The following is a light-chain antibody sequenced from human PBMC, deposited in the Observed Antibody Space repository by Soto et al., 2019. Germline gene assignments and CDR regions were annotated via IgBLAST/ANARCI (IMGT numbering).Light chain of an antibody. Sequence: DIQMTQSPSSLSASVGDRVTITCRASQGIGGYLNWYQQKPGKAPKLLISAASSLQSGVPSRFSGSGSGTDFTLTIVSLQPEDFATYYCQQSYSMPITFGQGTRLEIK. V-gene: IGKV1-39*01. CDR3: QQSYSMPIT. J-gene: IGKJ5*01. CDR1: QGIGGY. CDR2: AAS.